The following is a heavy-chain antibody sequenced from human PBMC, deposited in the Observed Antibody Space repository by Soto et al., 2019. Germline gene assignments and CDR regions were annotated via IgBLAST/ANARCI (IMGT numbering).Heavy chain of an antibody. Sequence: SETLSLTCTVSGGSIRSSYYYWGWIRQPPGKGLEWIGSIHYNGTAYSNPSLKSRVTISVDTSKNQFSLKLSSVTAADTAVYYCARGQDCSSTSCYGGGQNMDVWGKGTTVTVSS. CDR3: ARGQDCSSTSCYGGGQNMDV. V-gene: IGHV4-39*01. J-gene: IGHJ6*03. D-gene: IGHD2-2*01. CDR1: GGSIRSSYYY. CDR2: IHYNGTA.